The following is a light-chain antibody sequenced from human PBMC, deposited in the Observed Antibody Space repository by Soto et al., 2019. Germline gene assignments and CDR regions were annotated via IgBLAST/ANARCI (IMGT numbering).Light chain of an antibody. CDR2: GAS. CDR3: QQYGSSLVT. Sequence: EIVLTQSPGTLSLSPGERATLSCRASQSVSSSYLAWYQQKPGQAPRLLIYGASSRATGIPDRFSGSGSGTECTLTISRLEPEDFAVYYCQQYGSSLVTFGQGTKLEIK. J-gene: IGKJ2*01. CDR1: QSVSSSY. V-gene: IGKV3-20*01.